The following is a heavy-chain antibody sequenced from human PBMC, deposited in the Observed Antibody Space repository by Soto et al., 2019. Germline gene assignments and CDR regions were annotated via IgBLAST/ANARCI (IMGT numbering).Heavy chain of an antibody. CDR3: AKLMHHYDSSGSGVGS. CDR2: VSYGGSYQ. CDR1: GFTFSSYG. D-gene: IGHD3-22*01. J-gene: IGHJ4*02. Sequence: QVQLVESGGGVVQPGGSLRLSCAASGFTFSSYGMQWVRQAPGKGLEWVTFVSYGGSYQYYIDSVKGRFTISRDDSKRIVYLHINSVRPEETAVYYCAKLMHHYDSSGSGVGSWWQGTLVTVSS. V-gene: IGHV3-30*18.